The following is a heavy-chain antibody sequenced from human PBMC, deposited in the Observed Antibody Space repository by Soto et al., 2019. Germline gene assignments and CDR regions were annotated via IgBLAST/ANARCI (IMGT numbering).Heavy chain of an antibody. D-gene: IGHD1-7*01. CDR3: ARDGIGGTVFRGYLDY. J-gene: IGHJ4*02. CDR2: IRFDGINE. CDR1: GGIFHGYG. Sequence: QEQLVESGGGVVQPGTSLRLSCAVPGGIFHGYGMHWVRQAPGKGLEWVAIIRFDGINEEYADSVKGRFTISRDNSKNTLYLQMNTLGAEDTAVYYCARDGIGGTVFRGYLDYWGRGTVVTVSS. V-gene: IGHV3-33*01.